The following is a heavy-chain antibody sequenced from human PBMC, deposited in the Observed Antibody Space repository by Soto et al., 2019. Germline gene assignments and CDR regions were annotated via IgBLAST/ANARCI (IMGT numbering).Heavy chain of an antibody. V-gene: IGHV3-30*03. CDR2: ISYDGSNK. J-gene: IGHJ4*02. CDR1: GFTFSNYG. CDR3: ATIRWELQKVDY. Sequence: GGSLRLSCAASGFTFSNYGMHWVRQAPGKGLEWVAVISYDGSNKYYADSVKGRFTISRDNSKNTLYLQMNSLRAEDTAVYYCATIRWELQKVDYWGQGTLVTVSS. D-gene: IGHD1-26*01.